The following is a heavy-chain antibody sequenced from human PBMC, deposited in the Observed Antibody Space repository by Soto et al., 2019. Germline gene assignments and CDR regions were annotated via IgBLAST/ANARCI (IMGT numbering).Heavy chain of an antibody. CDR1: GFTVSSNY. D-gene: IGHD5-18*01. CDR3: ARGAMAPYYYYGMHV. V-gene: IGHV3-53*01. Sequence: GGSLRLSCAASGFTVSSNYMSWVRQAPGKGLEWVSVTYSGGSTYYADSVKGRFTISRDNSKNTLYLQMNSLRAEDTAVYYCARGAMAPYYYYGMHVCGQGTTVTVYS. J-gene: IGHJ6*02. CDR2: TYSGGST.